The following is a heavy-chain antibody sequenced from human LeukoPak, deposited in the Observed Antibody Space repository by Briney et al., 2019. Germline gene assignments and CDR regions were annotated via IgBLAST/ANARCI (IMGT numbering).Heavy chain of an antibody. V-gene: IGHV5-51*01. CDR2: IYPGDSDT. CDR1: GYSFTSYW. Sequence: KPGESLKISCKGSGYSFTSYWIGWVRQMPGEGLEWMGIIYPGDSDTRYSPSFQGQVTISADKSISTAYLQWSSLKASDTAMYFCARLADGLGISAFDIWGQGTMVAVSS. J-gene: IGHJ3*02. D-gene: IGHD7-27*01. CDR3: ARLADGLGISAFDI.